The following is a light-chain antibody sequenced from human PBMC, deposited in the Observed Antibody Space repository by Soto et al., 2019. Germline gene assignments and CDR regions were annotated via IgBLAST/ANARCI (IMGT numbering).Light chain of an antibody. CDR3: CSFARSSTSYV. CDR2: EGD. CDR1: SSDVGSSNL. V-gene: IGLV2-23*01. J-gene: IGLJ1*01. Sequence: QSALTQPASVSGSPGQSITISCSGTSSDVGSSNLVSWYQQHPGKAPKLIIFEGDRRPSGVSGRFSGSKSGNTASLTISGLQADDEDDYYCCSFARSSTSYVFGTGTKLTVL.